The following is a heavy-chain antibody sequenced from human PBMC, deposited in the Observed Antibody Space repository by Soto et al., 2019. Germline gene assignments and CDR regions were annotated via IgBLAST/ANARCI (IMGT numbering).Heavy chain of an antibody. V-gene: IGHV3-33*01. CDR1: GFTFSSYG. CDR3: ARALGIAAAGTEDYYYYGMDV. D-gene: IGHD6-13*01. CDR2: IWYDGSNK. Sequence: QVQLVESGGGVVQPGRSLRLSCAASGFTFSSYGMHWVRQAPGKGLEWVAVIWYDGSNKYYVDSVKGRFTISRDNSKNTLYLQMNSLRAEDTAVYYCARALGIAAAGTEDYYYYGMDVWGQGTTVTVSS. J-gene: IGHJ6*02.